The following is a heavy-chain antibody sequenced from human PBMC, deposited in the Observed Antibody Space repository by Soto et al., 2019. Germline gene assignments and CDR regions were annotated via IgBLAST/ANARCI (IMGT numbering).Heavy chain of an antibody. CDR2: IYYSGST. D-gene: IGHD3-16*01. CDR1: GGSISSYY. CDR3: ALRLGDPGRLYFDY. V-gene: IGHV4-59*06. J-gene: IGHJ4*02. Sequence: PSETLSLTCTVSGGSISSYYCSWIRQHPGKGLEWIGYIYYSGSTYYNPSLKSRASISVDTSKNQFSLKLSSVTAADTAVYYCALRLGDPGRLYFDYWGQGTLVTVSS.